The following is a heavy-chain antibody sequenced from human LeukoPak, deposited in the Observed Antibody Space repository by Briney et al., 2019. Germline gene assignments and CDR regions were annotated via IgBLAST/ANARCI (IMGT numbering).Heavy chain of an antibody. CDR3: ARAPVTSCRGAFCYPFDL. J-gene: IGHJ4*02. V-gene: IGHV3-21*04. D-gene: IGHD2-21*01. Sequence: PGGSLRLSCAASGFTFSTYNMNWVRQAPGKGLEWVSATSSSDDDTYHADSVRGRFTIYRDNFRNTLYLQMNRLRVEDAALYYCARAPVTSCRGAFCYPFDLWGQGVLVTVSS. CDR1: GFTFSTYN. CDR2: TSSSDDDT.